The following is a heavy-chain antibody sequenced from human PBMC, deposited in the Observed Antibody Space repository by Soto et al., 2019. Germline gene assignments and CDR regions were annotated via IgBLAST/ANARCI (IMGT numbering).Heavy chain of an antibody. J-gene: IGHJ4*02. Sequence: QVQLVQSGAEVRKPGASVKVSCKASGYTFSDYYIHWVRQAPGQGLEWMGWINPNSGGTKYAPKLQGCVTMTRDTSITTAYMELRRLRSGDTAVYYCAREPATAKPEGVDFWGQGTLVTVSS. D-gene: IGHD1-1*01. CDR3: AREPATAKPEGVDF. V-gene: IGHV1-2*04. CDR2: INPNSGGT. CDR1: GYTFSDYY.